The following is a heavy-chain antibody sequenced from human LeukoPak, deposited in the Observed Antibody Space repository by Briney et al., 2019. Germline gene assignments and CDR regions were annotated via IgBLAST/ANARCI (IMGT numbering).Heavy chain of an antibody. CDR3: AKGSGSYTSTDY. V-gene: IGHV3-9*01. CDR2: IRWNGAII. D-gene: IGHD1-26*01. CDR1: ECTFNDYA. J-gene: IGHJ4*02. Sequence: SLRPSCAAAECTFNDYAVHWGRQAPGKGLGWVSVIRWNGAIISYGDSLKGRFTISRDNVKSSLYLQMNSLRPEDTALYYCAKGSGSYTSTDYWGQGTLVTVSS.